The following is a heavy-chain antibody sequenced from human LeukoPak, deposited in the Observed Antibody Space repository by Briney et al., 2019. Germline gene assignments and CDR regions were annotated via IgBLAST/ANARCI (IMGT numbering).Heavy chain of an antibody. CDR1: GYTFTGYY. Sequence: GASVKVSCKASGYTFTGYYMHWVRQAPGQGLEWMGWINPNSGGTNYAQKFQGRVTMTRDTSISTAYIELSRLSSDDTAVYYCARGAYYYDSSGYLLGRAFDIWGQGTMVTVSS. D-gene: IGHD3-22*01. J-gene: IGHJ3*02. CDR3: ARGAYYYDSSGYLLGRAFDI. V-gene: IGHV1-2*02. CDR2: INPNSGGT.